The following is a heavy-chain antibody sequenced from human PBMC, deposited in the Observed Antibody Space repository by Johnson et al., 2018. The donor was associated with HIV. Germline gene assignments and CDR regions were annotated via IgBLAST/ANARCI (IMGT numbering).Heavy chain of an antibody. Sequence: EVQLVESGGGVVRPGGSLRLSCAASGFTFDDYGMSWVRQAPGKGLEWVSVIYSGGGTNYADSVKGRFTISRDNSKNTLYLQMNSLRAEDTAVYYCAREDRGLDIWGQGTMVTVSS. J-gene: IGHJ3*02. CDR1: GFTFDDYG. V-gene: IGHV3-20*04. CDR2: IYSGGGT. CDR3: AREDRGLDI.